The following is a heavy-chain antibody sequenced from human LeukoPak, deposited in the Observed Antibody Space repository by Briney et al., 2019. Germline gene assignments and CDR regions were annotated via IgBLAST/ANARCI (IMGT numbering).Heavy chain of an antibody. V-gene: IGHV3-48*01. Sequence: GGSLRLSCAGSGFTFSSYSMSWVCHAPGKGLEWVSYISGSGKTIYYADSVKGRFTISRDNTKNSLYLQMNSLGAEDTAVYYCARDWDVDTAMVTVDYWGQGTLVTVSS. CDR1: GFTFSSYS. J-gene: IGHJ4*02. CDR3: ARDWDVDTAMVTVDY. D-gene: IGHD5-18*01. CDR2: ISGSGKTI.